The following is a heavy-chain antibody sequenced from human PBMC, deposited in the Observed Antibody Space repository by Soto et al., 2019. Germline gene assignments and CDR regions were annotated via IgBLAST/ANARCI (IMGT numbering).Heavy chain of an antibody. D-gene: IGHD2-21*02. Sequence: PSETLSLTCAVYGGSFSGYYWSWIRQPPGKGLEWIGEINHSGSTYYNPSIKSRVTISVDTSKNQFSLKLTSVTAADTAVYYSANTLRGDYYFFQYWGQGSLVTVSS. CDR1: GGSFSGYY. V-gene: IGHV4-34*01. J-gene: IGHJ1*01. CDR3: ANTLRGDYYFFQY. CDR2: INHSGST.